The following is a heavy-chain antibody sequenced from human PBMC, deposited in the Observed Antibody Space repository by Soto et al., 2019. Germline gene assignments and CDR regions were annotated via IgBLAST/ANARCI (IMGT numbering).Heavy chain of an antibody. Sequence: QVQLVESGGGVVQPGRSLRLSCAASGFTFSRSGMHWVRQAPGKGLEWVAVIWYDGSKKYYVDSVKGRFTVSRDNSKNTLYLEMSSLRAEDTAVYSCARDGGFDYWGQGTLVIVSS. CDR3: ARDGGFDY. CDR2: IWYDGSKK. J-gene: IGHJ4*02. V-gene: IGHV3-33*01. D-gene: IGHD3-16*01. CDR1: GFTFSRSG.